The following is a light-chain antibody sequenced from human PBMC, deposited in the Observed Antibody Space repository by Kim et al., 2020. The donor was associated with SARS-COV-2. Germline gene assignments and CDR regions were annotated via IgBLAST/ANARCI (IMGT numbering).Light chain of an antibody. Sequence: SPGERATLSCSASQSVSSSYLAWYQQKPGQAPRLLIYGASSRATGIPDRLSGSGSGTDFTLTISRLEPEDFAVYYCQQYGSSRKTLGQGPKVDIK. CDR1: QSVSSSY. J-gene: IGKJ1*01. CDR3: QQYGSSRKT. CDR2: GAS. V-gene: IGKV3-20*01.